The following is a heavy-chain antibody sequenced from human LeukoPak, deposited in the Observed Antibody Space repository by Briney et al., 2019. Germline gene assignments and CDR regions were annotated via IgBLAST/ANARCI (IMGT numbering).Heavy chain of an antibody. CDR3: AKDHRRHSGYVFDY. J-gene: IGHJ4*02. V-gene: IGHV3-53*01. CDR1: GFTVSSNS. Sequence: GGSLRLSCTVSGFTVSSNSMSWVRQAPGKGLEWVSFIYSGGNTHYSDSVKGRFTISRDNSKNTLYLQMNSLRADDTAVYYCAKDHRRHSGYVFDYWGQGTLVTVSS. D-gene: IGHD3-22*01. CDR2: IYSGGNT.